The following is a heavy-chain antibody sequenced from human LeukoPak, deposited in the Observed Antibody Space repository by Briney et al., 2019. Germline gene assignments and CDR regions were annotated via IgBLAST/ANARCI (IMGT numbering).Heavy chain of an antibody. J-gene: IGHJ4*02. CDR1: GFTFSSYG. D-gene: IGHD2-21*01. CDR3: AKAYCGGDCYSRLYYFDY. V-gene: IGHV3-30*18. Sequence: GRSLRLSCAASGFTFSSYGTHGVRQAPGKGLERVAVISYDGSNKYYADSVKGRFTISRDNSKNTLYLQMNSLRAEDTAVYYCAKAYCGGDCYSRLYYFDYWGQGTLVTASS. CDR2: ISYDGSNK.